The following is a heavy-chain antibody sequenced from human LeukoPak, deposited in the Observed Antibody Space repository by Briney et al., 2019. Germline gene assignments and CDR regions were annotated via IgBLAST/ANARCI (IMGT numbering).Heavy chain of an antibody. D-gene: IGHD2-15*01. CDR3: ARAVHCSGGSCYFDY. CDR1: GGSISSYS. CDR2: IYTSGST. J-gene: IGHJ4*02. Sequence: SETLSLTCTVSGGSISSYSWSWIRQPAGKGLEGIGRIYTSGSTKYNPSLMSRVTMSVDTSKNQFSLKLRSVTAADTAVYYCARAVHCSGGSCYFDYWGQGTLVTVSS. V-gene: IGHV4-4*07.